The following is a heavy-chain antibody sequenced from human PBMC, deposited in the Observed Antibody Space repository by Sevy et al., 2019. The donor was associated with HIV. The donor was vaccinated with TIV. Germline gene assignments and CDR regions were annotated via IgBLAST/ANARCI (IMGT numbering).Heavy chain of an antibody. J-gene: IGHJ4*02. CDR1: GDSITRSAYY. D-gene: IGHD6-19*01. V-gene: IGHV4-39*01. CDR3: ARRSAGQWLAVYYFDS. CDR2: ISSSGST. Sequence: SETLSLTCSVSGDSITRSAYYWAWIRQPPGKGLEWLGSISSSGSTYHNASLKGRLTMAVDTSKSQFSLTLESVTAADTAVYYCARRSAGQWLAVYYFDSWGQGTLVTVSS.